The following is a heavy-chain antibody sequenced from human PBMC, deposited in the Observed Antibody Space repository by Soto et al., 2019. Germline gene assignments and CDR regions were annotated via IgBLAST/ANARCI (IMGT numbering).Heavy chain of an antibody. V-gene: IGHV3-23*01. J-gene: IGHJ4*02. CDR1: GFTFSSYA. CDR2: ISGSGGST. D-gene: IGHD2-2*01. CDR3: AKDIVYCSSTSCLF. Sequence: ESVGGLVQPGGSLRLSCAASGFTFSSYAMSWVRQAPGKGLEWVSAISGSGGSTYYADSVKGRFTISRDNSKNTLYLQMNSLRAEDTAVYYCAKDIVYCSSTSCLFRGQGTLVTVSS.